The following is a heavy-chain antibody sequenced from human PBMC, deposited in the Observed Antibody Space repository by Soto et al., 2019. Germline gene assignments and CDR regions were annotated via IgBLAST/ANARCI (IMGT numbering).Heavy chain of an antibody. CDR3: ARASGLRFLEWLSYQYNWFDP. J-gene: IGHJ5*02. CDR1: GYTFTSYY. D-gene: IGHD3-3*01. CDR2: INPSGGST. Sequence: ASVKDSCKASGYTFTSYYMPWVRQAPGQGLEWMGIINPSGGSTSYAQKFQGRVTMTRDTSTSTVYMELSSLRSEDTAVYYCARASGLRFLEWLSYQYNWFDPWGQGTLVTVSS. V-gene: IGHV1-46*01.